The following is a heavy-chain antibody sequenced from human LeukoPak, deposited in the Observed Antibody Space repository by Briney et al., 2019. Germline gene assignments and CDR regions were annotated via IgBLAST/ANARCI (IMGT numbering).Heavy chain of an antibody. Sequence: PSETLSLTCTVSGGSISSHYWSWIRQPPGKGLEWIGYIYYSGSTNYNPSLKSRVTISVDTSKNQFSLKLSSVTAADTAVYCCAKEGFGGYSNWFDPWGQGTLVTVSS. J-gene: IGHJ5*02. CDR2: IYYSGST. CDR1: GGSISSHY. V-gene: IGHV4-59*11. D-gene: IGHD2-21*02. CDR3: AKEGFGGYSNWFDP.